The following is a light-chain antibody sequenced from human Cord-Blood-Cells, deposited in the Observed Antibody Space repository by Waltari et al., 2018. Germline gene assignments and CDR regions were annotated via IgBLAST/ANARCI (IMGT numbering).Light chain of an antibody. CDR3: CSYAGSSTWV. J-gene: IGLJ3*02. V-gene: IGLV2-23*01. Sequence: QSALTPPAPVSGTPGQSTTISCTGPSSAVGTDNLVSWYQQHPGNAPKLMIYEGSKRPSGVSNRFSGSKSGNTASLTISGLQAEDEADYYCCSYAGSSTWVFGGGTKLTVL. CDR1: SSAVGTDNL. CDR2: EGS.